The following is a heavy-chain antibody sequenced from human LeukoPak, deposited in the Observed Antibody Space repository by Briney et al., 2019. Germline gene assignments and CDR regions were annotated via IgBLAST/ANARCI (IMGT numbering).Heavy chain of an antibody. V-gene: IGHV4-30-4*08. CDR3: ARSPGGYCSGGSCYPNWFDP. D-gene: IGHD2-15*01. CDR2: IYYSGST. CDR1: GGSISSGDYY. J-gene: IGHJ5*02. Sequence: TPSQTLSLTCTVSGGSISSGDYYWSWIRQPPGKGLEWIGYIYYSGSTYYNPSLKSRVTISVDTSKNQFSLKLSSVTAADTAVYYCARSPGGYCSGGSCYPNWFDPWGQGTLVTVSS.